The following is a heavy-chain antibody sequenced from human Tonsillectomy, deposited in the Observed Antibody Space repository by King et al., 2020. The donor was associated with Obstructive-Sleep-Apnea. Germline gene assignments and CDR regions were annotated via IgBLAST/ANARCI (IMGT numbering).Heavy chain of an antibody. CDR1: GFTFSDYY. J-gene: IGHJ2*01. D-gene: IGHD4-17*01. V-gene: IGHV3-11*06. Sequence: QLVQSGGGLVKPGGSLRPSCAASGFTFSDYYMSWIRQAPGKGLEWGSYMFISSSFANYADSVKGRFTISRDNAKNSLYLQMNSLRAEDTAVYYCAREVALRAWYFDLWGRGTLVTVSS. CDR3: AREVALRAWYFDL. CDR2: MFISSSFA.